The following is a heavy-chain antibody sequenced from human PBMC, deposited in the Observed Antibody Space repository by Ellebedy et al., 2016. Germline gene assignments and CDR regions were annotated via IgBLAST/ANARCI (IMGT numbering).Heavy chain of an antibody. CDR1: GGSVDTYY. J-gene: IGHJ4*02. CDR2: VFYGGST. Sequence: SETLSLTXTVSGGSVDTYYWTWIRQSPGKGLEWFGYVFYGGSTKYNPSLRSRVAISLDTARNQFSLKLSSVTAADTAVYYCARVRYSGNYYPYFDYWGQGMLVTVSS. D-gene: IGHD1-26*01. V-gene: IGHV4-59*02. CDR3: ARVRYSGNYYPYFDY.